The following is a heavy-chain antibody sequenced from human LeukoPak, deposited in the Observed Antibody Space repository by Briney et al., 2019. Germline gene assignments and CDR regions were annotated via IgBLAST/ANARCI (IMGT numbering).Heavy chain of an antibody. CDR2: IIPFLGTP. D-gene: IGHD6-6*01. CDR1: GGTFTRHG. V-gene: IGHV1-69*05. J-gene: IGHJ6*03. Sequence: SVKVSCKASGGTFTRHGFTWVRQASGQGLEWMGGIIPFLGTPHYAQKFQGRVTITTDESTSAAYMEVSSLTSEDTGVYYCATTGQLVPDYYHYYMDVWGIGTTVTVSS. CDR3: ATTGQLVPDYYHYYMDV.